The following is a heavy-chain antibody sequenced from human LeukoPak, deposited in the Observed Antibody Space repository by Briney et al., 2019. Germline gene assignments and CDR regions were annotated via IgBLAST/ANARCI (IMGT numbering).Heavy chain of an antibody. CDR3: ARDVYCGGDCSYFDS. CDR2: ISYSGST. CDR1: GGSISSSY. D-gene: IGHD2-21*02. J-gene: IGHJ4*02. V-gene: IGHV4-59*12. Sequence: SETLSLTCTVSGGSISSSYWTWIRQPPGKGLEWIGYISYSGSTNYNPSLKSRVTISVDTSKSQFSLKLSSVTAADTAVYYCARDVYCGGDCSYFDSWGQGTLVSVSS.